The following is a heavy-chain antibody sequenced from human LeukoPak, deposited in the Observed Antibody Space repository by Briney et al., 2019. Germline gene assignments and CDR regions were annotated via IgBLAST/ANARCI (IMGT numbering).Heavy chain of an antibody. CDR2: IYYNEAT. CDR3: ARELRIRAVARPGDY. D-gene: IGHD6-19*01. V-gene: IGHV4-39*01. CDR1: GGSIKNSNYY. Sequence: SETLSLTCTVSGGSIKNSNYYWAWVRQPPGKGLEWIGTIYYNEATQYNPSLKSRASLSIDTSNNQFSPRLTSVTAADTAVYYCARELRIRAVARPGDYWGQGTLVTVSS. J-gene: IGHJ4*02.